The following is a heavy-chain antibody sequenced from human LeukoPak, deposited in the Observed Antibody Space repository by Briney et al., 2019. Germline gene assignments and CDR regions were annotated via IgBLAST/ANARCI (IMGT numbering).Heavy chain of an antibody. CDR1: GFTFSTYW. V-gene: IGHV3-7*01. CDR3: ASLYGMDV. J-gene: IGHJ6*02. Sequence: GGSLRLSCAASGFTFSTYWMSWVRQAPGEGLEWVANIKADGSVRFYVDSVKGRFTISRDNAKNSLYLQMNSLRAEDTAVYYCASLYGMDVWGQGTTVTVSS. CDR2: IKADGSVR.